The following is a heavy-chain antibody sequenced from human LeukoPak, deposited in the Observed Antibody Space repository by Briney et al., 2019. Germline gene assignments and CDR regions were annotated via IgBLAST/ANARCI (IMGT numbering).Heavy chain of an antibody. D-gene: IGHD2-2*01. CDR3: ARDTYCSSTSCLLGYFDY. Sequence: GRSLRLSCAASGFTFSSYAMRWVRQAPGKGLEWVAVISYDGSNKYYADSVKGRFTISRDNSKNTLYLQMNSLRAEDTAVYYCARDTYCSSTSCLLGYFDYWGQGTLVTVSS. CDR1: GFTFSSYA. V-gene: IGHV3-30-3*01. J-gene: IGHJ4*02. CDR2: ISYDGSNK.